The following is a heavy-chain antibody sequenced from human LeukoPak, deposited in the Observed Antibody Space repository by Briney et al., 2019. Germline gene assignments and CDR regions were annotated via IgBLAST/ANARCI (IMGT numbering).Heavy chain of an antibody. CDR1: GFSFSSHS. D-gene: IGHD3-3*02. V-gene: IGHV3-48*04. CDR3: ASSEGHFLFDY. CDR2: MSSTRNTI. J-gene: IGHJ4*02. Sequence: GGSLRLSCAASGFSFSSHSMNWVRQAPGKGLEWVSYMSSTRNTIYYADSVKGRFTISRDNAKNSLYLQMNSLRAEDTAVYYCASSEGHFLFDYWGQGTLVTVSS.